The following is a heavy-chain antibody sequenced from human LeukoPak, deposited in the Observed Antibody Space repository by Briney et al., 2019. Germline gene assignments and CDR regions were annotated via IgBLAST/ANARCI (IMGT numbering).Heavy chain of an antibody. CDR2: IYYSGST. CDR3: AREPSIAAAANRAFDI. D-gene: IGHD6-13*01. V-gene: IGHV4-31*03. CDR1: GGSISSGGYY. J-gene: IGHJ3*02. Sequence: PSQTLSLTCTVSGGSISSGGYYWSWIRQHPGKGLEWIGYIYYSGSTYYNPSLKSRVTISVDTSKNQFSLKLSSVTAADTAVYYCAREPSIAAAANRAFDIWGQGTMVTVSS.